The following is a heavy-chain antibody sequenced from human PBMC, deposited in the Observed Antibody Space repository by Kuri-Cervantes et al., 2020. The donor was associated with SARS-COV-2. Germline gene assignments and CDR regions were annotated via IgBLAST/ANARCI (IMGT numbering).Heavy chain of an antibody. D-gene: IGHD3-3*01. V-gene: IGHV3-48*01. CDR1: GFTHNSYS. Sequence: GESLKISCAVSGFTHNSYSMNWVRQTPGKGLEWVAYISSSSSNIYHADSVKGRFTISRDDAKNSLYLQMNSLRAEDTAVYYCAKDLGIRDFWSGYSYGMDVWGQGTTVTVSS. CDR2: ISSSSSNI. J-gene: IGHJ6*02. CDR3: AKDLGIRDFWSGYSYGMDV.